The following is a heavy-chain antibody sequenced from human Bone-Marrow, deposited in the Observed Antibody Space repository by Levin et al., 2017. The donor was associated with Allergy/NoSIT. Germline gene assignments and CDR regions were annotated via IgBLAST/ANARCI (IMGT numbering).Heavy chain of an antibody. V-gene: IGHV1-2*02. CDR3: ARVSAGPSLGY. D-gene: IGHD6-13*01. J-gene: IGHJ4*02. CDR2: INPNSGDT. CDR1: GYTFTGYY. Sequence: ASVKVSCKASGYTFTGYYMHWVRQAPGQGLEWMGWINPNSGDTNYAQKFQGRVTMTRDTSISTAYMELSRLRSDDTAVYYCARVSAGPSLGYWGQGTLVTVSS.